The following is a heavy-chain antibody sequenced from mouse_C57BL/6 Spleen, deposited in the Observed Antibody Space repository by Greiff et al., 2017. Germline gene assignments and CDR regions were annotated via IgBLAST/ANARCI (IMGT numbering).Heavy chain of an antibody. CDR1: GYSFTSYY. CDR3: ARDFDY. CDR2: IYPGSGNT. J-gene: IGHJ2*01. V-gene: IGHV1-66*01. Sequence: VKLVESGPELVKPGASVKISCKASGYSFTSYYIHWVKQRPGQGLEWIGWIYPGSGNTKYNEKFKGKATLTADTSSSTAYMQLSSLTSEDSAVYYCARDFDYWGQGTTLTVSS.